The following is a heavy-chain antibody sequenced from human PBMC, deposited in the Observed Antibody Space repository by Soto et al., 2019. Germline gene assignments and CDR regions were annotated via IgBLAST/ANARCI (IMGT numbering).Heavy chain of an antibody. J-gene: IGHJ6*03. CDR2: ISGSGGST. CDR3: AKRFCSVGGCSLLGYYYCMDV. CDR1: GFTFSSYA. V-gene: IGHV3-23*01. D-gene: IGHD2-15*01. Sequence: PGGSLRLSCAAFGFTFSSYAMSWVRQAPGRGLEWVSSISGSGGSTYYADSVKGRFTISRDNSKNTLYLQMNSLRAEDTAIYYCAKRFCSVGGCSLLGYYYCMDVWGKGTTVTVSS.